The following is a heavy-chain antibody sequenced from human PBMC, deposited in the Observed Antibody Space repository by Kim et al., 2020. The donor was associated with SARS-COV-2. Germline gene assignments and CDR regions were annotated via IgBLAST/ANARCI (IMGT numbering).Heavy chain of an antibody. J-gene: IGHJ4*02. CDR3: ARVDPYSEFVPPFFDS. V-gene: IGHV5-10-1*01. Sequence: GESLKISCYGSAYSFTSYWITWVRQMPGKGLEWMGRIDPSDGYTNYNPSFQGHVTISADRSVNTAYLQWVSLKASDTAMYYCARVDPYSEFVPPFFDSWGQGTLVTVSS. CDR2: IDPSDGYT. CDR1: AYSFTSYW. D-gene: IGHD1-26*01.